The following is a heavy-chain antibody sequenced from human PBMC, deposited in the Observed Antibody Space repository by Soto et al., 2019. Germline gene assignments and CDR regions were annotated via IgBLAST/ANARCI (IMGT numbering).Heavy chain of an antibody. D-gene: IGHD2-2*01. CDR2: ISTYNGNT. Sequence: PVKVSCRASGYTLSSHGINWVRQSPGRGLEWMGWISTYNGNTDYAQKLQGRFTMTTDTSTSTAYMELRSLRSDDTAVYFCERDSPQLPDSWFDPWAKGTLVTVSS. CDR1: GYTLSSHG. CDR3: ERDSPQLPDSWFDP. V-gene: IGHV1-18*01. J-gene: IGHJ5*02.